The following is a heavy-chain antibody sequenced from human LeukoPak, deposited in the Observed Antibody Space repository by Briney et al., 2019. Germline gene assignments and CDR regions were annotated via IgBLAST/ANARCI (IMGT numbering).Heavy chain of an antibody. CDR1: GYTFTSYG. CDR3: ARDLGAYYDILTGPPDAFDI. J-gene: IGHJ3*02. D-gene: IGHD3-9*01. V-gene: IGHV1-18*01. Sequence: GASVKVSCKASGYTFTSYGISWVRQAPGQGLEWMGWISAYNGNTNYAQKLQGRVTMTTDTSTSTAYMELRSLRSDDTAVYYCARDLGAYYDILTGPPDAFDIWGQGTMVTVSS. CDR2: ISAYNGNT.